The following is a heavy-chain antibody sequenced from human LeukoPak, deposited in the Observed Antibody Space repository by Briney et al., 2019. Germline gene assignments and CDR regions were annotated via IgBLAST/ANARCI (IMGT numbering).Heavy chain of an antibody. Sequence: GRSLRLSCAASGFTFSSYGMHWVRQAPGKGLEWVAVISYDGSNKYYADSVKGRFTISRDNSKNTLYLQMNSLRAEDTAVYYCARYLSRGIDAFDIWGQGTMVTVSS. CDR3: ARYLSRGIDAFDI. D-gene: IGHD2-2*01. CDR1: GFTFSSYG. J-gene: IGHJ3*02. V-gene: IGHV3-30*03. CDR2: ISYDGSNK.